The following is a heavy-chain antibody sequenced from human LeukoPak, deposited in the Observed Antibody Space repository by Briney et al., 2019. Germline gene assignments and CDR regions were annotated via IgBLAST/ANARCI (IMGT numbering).Heavy chain of an antibody. D-gene: IGHD1-26*01. J-gene: IGHJ6*03. CDR3: ARATTGGIHYYYMDV. CDR1: GGSISSSSYY. V-gene: IGHV4-39*01. CDR2: IYYSGST. Sequence: PSETLSLTCTVSGGSISSSSYYWGWIRQHPGKGLEWIGSIYYSGSTYYNSSLKSRVTISVDTSKNQFSLKLSSVTAADTAVYYCARATTGGIHYYYMDVWGKGTTVTISS.